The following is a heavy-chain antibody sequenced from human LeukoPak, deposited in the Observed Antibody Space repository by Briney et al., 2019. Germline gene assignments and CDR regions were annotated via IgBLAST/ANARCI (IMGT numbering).Heavy chain of an antibody. D-gene: IGHD4-17*01. V-gene: IGHV3-48*03. J-gene: IGHJ4*02. CDR1: GFTFSSYE. Sequence: GGSLRLSCAASGFTFSSYEMNWVRQAPGKGLEGVSYISSSCSTIYYADSVKVRFTISRDNAKNSLYLQMHSLRAEDTAVYYCARVEYGVKLDYWGQGTLVTVSS. CDR2: ISSSCSTI. CDR3: ARVEYGVKLDY.